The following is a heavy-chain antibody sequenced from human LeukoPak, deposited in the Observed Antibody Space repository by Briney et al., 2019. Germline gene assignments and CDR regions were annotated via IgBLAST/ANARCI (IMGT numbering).Heavy chain of an antibody. CDR3: ARERARCGGDCNDY. J-gene: IGHJ4*02. D-gene: IGHD2-21*02. CDR1: GFSFSSYE. Sequence: TGGSLRLSGAASGFSFSSYEMNWVRQAPGKGLEWISYISSTVSTTYYADSVKGRFTISRDNAKNTLYLQMNSLRADDTCVYYCARERARCGGDCNDYWGQGSLVTVSS. CDR2: ISSTVSTT. V-gene: IGHV3-48*03.